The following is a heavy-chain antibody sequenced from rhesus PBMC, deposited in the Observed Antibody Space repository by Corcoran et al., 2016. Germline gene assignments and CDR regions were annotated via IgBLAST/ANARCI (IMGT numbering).Heavy chain of an antibody. Sequence: EVQLVQSGAEVKRPGESLKISCKTSGYSFTSYWVIWVLQMPGKGMEWRGANDPSDSTTQTSPAYQDQVTSSADRSTSTASLQWSSLKASDSATYYCAKRASPTYWYFDIWGPGTPITISS. V-gene: IGHV5-2*01. J-gene: IGHJ2*01. CDR3: AKRASPTYWYFDI. CDR1: GYSFTSYW. D-gene: IGHD1-38*01. CDR2: NDPSDSTT.